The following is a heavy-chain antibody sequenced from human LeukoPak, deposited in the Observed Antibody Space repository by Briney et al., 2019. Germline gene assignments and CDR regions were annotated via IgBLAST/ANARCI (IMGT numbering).Heavy chain of an antibody. V-gene: IGHV4-39*01. CDR1: GGSISSSSYY. CDR2: IYYSGST. CDR3: ARSSSWFPYYFDY. J-gene: IGHJ4*02. Sequence: SETLSLTCTVSGGSISSSSYYWGWIRQPPGKGLEWIGSIYYSGSTYYNPSLKSRVTISVDTSKNQFSLKLSSVTAADTAVYYCARSSSWFPYYFDYWGQGTLVTVSS. D-gene: IGHD6-13*01.